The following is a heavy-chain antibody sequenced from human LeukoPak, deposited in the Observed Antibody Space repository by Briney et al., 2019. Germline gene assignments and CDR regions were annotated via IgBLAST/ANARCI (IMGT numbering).Heavy chain of an antibody. CDR1: GGTFSSYA. CDR3: ARVSGYYSTSGQNWFDP. J-gene: IGHJ5*02. Sequence: VASVKVSCKASGGTFSSYAISWVRQAPGQGLEWMGRIIPILGIANYAQKFQGRVTITTDESTSTAYMELSSLRSEDTAVYYCARVSGYYSTSGQNWFDPWGQGTLVTVSS. CDR2: IIPILGIA. D-gene: IGHD3-22*01. V-gene: IGHV1-69*04.